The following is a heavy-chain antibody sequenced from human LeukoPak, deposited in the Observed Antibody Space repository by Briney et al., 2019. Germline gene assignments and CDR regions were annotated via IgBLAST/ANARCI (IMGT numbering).Heavy chain of an antibody. D-gene: IGHD1-1*01. Sequence: RGSLRLSCAASGFIVSSSYMTWVRQAPGKGLEWVSLIYIGNTTYYADSVKGRFTISRDNSKNTLYLQMNSLRAEDTALYYCARDNPTGVGVSMDVWGKGTPGTVSS. CDR2: IYIGNTT. CDR3: ARDNPTGVGVSMDV. V-gene: IGHV3-53*01. J-gene: IGHJ6*03. CDR1: GFIVSSSY.